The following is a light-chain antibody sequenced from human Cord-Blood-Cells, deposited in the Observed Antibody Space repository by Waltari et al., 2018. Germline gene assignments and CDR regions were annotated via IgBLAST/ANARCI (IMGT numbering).Light chain of an antibody. Sequence: DIVMTQSPDSLAVSLCARATINRTSSPTVLYSSNNKNYLAWYQQKPGQPPKLLIYWASTRESGVPDRFSGSGSGTDFTLTISSLQAEDVAVYYCQQYYSTPRFTFGPGTKVDIK. V-gene: IGKV4-1*01. CDR3: QQYYSTPRFT. CDR1: PTVLYSSNNKNY. J-gene: IGKJ3*01. CDR2: WAS.